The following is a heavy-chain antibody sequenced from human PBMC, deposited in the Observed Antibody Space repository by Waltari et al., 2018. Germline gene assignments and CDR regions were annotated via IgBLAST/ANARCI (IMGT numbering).Heavy chain of an antibody. V-gene: IGHV4-34*01. CDR1: GGSFSGYY. CDR2: INHSGST. CDR3: AREEVYCSGGSCYSLYGWFDT. Sequence: QEQLQQWGAGLLKPSETLSLTCAVYGGSFSGYYWSWIRQPPGKGLEWIGEINHSGSTNYNPPLKSRVTISVDTSKNQFSLKLSSVTAADTAVYYCAREEVYCSGGSCYSLYGWFDTWGQGTLVTVSS. J-gene: IGHJ5*02. D-gene: IGHD2-15*01.